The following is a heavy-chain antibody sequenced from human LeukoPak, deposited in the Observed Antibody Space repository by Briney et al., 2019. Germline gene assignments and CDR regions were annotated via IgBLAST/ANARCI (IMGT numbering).Heavy chain of an antibody. Sequence: GGSLRLSCAASGFTFSSYSMNWVRQAPGKGLEWVSYISSSSSTIYYADSVKGRFTISRDNAKNSLYLQMNSLRAEDTAVYYCARDRSRSGGVAGTIWTSYWGQGTLVTVSS. CDR3: ARDRSRSGGVAGTIWTSY. D-gene: IGHD6-19*01. CDR1: GFTFSSYS. V-gene: IGHV3-48*04. J-gene: IGHJ4*02. CDR2: ISSSSSTI.